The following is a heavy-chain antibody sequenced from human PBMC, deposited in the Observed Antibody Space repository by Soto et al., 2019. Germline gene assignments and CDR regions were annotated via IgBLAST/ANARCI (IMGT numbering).Heavy chain of an antibody. CDR1: GYTFTSHG. CDR3: ARLLTEGATYREDAFDL. J-gene: IGHJ3*01. CDR2: ISTFNGKT. D-gene: IGHD1-26*01. V-gene: IGHV1-18*01. Sequence: QIQVIQSGPEVKKPGASVKVSCKSSGYTFTSHGFAWVRQAPGQGLEWMGWISTFNGKTDYAQKFQGRLTMTADPRTITGYMELSSLRSDDTAVYYCARLLTEGATYREDAFDLWGQGTKVTVSS.